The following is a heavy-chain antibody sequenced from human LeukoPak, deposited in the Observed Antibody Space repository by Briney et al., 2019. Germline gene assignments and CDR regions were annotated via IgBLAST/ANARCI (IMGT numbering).Heavy chain of an antibody. J-gene: IGHJ4*02. CDR3: ARRANDYGDYYSDY. V-gene: IGHV3-7*03. CDR2: IKQDGSEK. Sequence: GGSLRLSCAASGFIFSSYWMIWVRQAPGKGLEWVANIKQDGSEKYYVDSVKGRFTISRDNSKNTLYLQMNSLRAEDTAVYYCARRANDYGDYYSDYWGQGTLVTVSS. D-gene: IGHD4-17*01. CDR1: GFIFSSYW.